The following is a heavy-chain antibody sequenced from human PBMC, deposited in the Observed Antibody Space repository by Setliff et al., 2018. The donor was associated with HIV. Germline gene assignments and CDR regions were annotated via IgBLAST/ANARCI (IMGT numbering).Heavy chain of an antibody. V-gene: IGHV4-39*01. CDR1: GGSISRSSYY. CDR3: ASRVLGYCRSTSCLNWFDP. Sequence: PSETLSLTCTVSGGSISRSSYYWGWIRQPPGKGLEWIGSIYYSGSTYYNLSLKSRDTISVDTPKNQVSLKLSSVTAADTAVYYCASRVLGYCRSTSCLNWFDPWGQGTLVTVSS. D-gene: IGHD2-2*01. CDR2: IYYSGST. J-gene: IGHJ5*02.